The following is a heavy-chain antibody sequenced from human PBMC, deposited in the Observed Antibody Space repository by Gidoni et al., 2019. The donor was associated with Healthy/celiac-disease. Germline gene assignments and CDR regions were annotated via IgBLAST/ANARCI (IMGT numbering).Heavy chain of an antibody. V-gene: IGHV3-21*01. CDR2: ISSSSSYI. CDR1: GFTFSSYS. J-gene: IGHJ6*02. D-gene: IGHD2-2*01. Sequence: EVQLVESGGGLVKPGGSLRLSCAASGFTFSSYSMNWVRQAPGKGLEWVSSISSSSSYIYYADSVKGRFTISRDNAKNSLYLQMNSLRAEDTAVYYCARDRAPIVVVPAAISGAGMDVWGQGTTVTVSS. CDR3: ARDRAPIVVVPAAISGAGMDV.